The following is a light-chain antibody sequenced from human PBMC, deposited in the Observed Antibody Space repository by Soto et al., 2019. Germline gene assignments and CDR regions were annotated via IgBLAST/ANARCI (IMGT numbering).Light chain of an antibody. V-gene: IGKV1-5*03. CDR3: QQYNTYS. Sequence: DIQMAQSPSTLSASVGDRVTITCRASQSISTWLAWYQHKAGKAPKLLIYKASNLESGVPSRFSGSGSGTEFTLTISSPHPEDFATYYCQQYNTYSFGQGTKVEIK. J-gene: IGKJ1*01. CDR2: KAS. CDR1: QSISTW.